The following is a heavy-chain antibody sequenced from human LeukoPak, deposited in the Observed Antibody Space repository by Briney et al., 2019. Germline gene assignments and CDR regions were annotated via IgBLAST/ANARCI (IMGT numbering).Heavy chain of an antibody. J-gene: IGHJ4*02. CDR2: IYYSGST. CDR3: ARGYNWNEAYFDY. CDR1: GGSISSYY. D-gene: IGHD1-1*01. Sequence: PSETLSRTCTVSGGSISSYYWSWIRPPPGKGLEWIGYIYYSGSTNYNPSLKSRVTISVDTSKNQFSLKLSSVTAADTAVYYCARGYNWNEAYFDYWGQGTLVTVSS. V-gene: IGHV4-59*01.